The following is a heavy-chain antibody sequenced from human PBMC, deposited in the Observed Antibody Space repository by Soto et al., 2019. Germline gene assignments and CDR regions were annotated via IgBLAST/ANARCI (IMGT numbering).Heavy chain of an antibody. CDR1: GFTFSSYW. D-gene: IGHD7-27*01. CDR3: ARENWGSYDY. CDR2: MAQEGSEK. Sequence: GGSLRLSCAASGFTFSSYWMTWVRQGPGKGPEWVATMAQEGSEKYDVDSVKGRFTISRDNARNSLYLQMNSLRAEDTAVYYCARENWGSYDYWGQGTLVTVSS. V-gene: IGHV3-7*03. J-gene: IGHJ4*02.